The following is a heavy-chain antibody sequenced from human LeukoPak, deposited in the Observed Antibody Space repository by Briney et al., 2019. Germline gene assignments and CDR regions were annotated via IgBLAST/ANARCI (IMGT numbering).Heavy chain of an antibody. Sequence: SVKVSCKASGGTFSSYAISWVRQAPGQGLEWMEGIIPIFGTANYAQKFQGRVTITTDESTSTAYMELSSLRSEDTAVYYCARAEYSVSYLGYFDYWGQGTLVTVSS. J-gene: IGHJ4*02. CDR3: ARAEYSVSYLGYFDY. D-gene: IGHD1-26*01. V-gene: IGHV1-69*05. CDR1: GGTFSSYA. CDR2: IIPIFGTA.